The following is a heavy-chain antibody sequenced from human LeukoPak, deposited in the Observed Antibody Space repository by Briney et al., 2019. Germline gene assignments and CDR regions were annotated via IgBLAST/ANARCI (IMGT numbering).Heavy chain of an antibody. CDR3: ARLSGYDHGYSFDH. D-gene: IGHD5-18*01. V-gene: IGHV4-30-4*01. CDR1: GGSIGSGDYY. J-gene: IGHJ4*02. CDR2: IFYTGNT. Sequence: KPSETLSLTCAVSGGSIGSGDYYWSWVRQPPGKGLEWIGYIFYTGNTYYNPSLKSRVTISVDTSQNQFSLRLTSVTAADTAVYYCARLSGYDHGYSFDHWGQGTLVTVSS.